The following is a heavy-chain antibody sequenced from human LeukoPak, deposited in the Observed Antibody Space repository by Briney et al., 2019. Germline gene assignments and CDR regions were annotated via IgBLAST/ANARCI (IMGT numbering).Heavy chain of an antibody. CDR3: ARNYYDSSGYYYLLDY. V-gene: IGHV4-59*08. CDR2: IYYSGST. J-gene: IGHJ4*02. D-gene: IGHD3-22*01. Sequence: SETLSLTCTVSGGSISSYYWSWIRQLPGKGLEWIGYIYYSGSTNYNPSLRSRVTISVDTSKNQFSLKLSSVTAADTAVYYCARNYYDSSGYYYLLDYWGQGTLVTVSS. CDR1: GGSISSYY.